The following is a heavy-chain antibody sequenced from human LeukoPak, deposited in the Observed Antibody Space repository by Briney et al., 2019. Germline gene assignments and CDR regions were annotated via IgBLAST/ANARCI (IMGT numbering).Heavy chain of an antibody. CDR2: IYYSGST. V-gene: IGHV4-59*08. CDR3: ARMWYAYRTFDI. J-gene: IGHJ3*02. Sequence: SETLSLTCTVSGGSISSYYWSWIRQPPGKGLEWIGYIYYSGSTNYNPSPKSRVTISVDTSKNQFSLKLSSVTAADTAVYYCARMWYAYRTFDIWGQGTMVTVSS. CDR1: GGSISSYY. D-gene: IGHD2-15*01.